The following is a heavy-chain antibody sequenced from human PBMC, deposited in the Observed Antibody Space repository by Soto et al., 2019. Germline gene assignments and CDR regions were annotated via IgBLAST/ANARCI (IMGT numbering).Heavy chain of an antibody. V-gene: IGHV1-46*03. CDR1: GYTFTSYY. CDR2: INPSGGST. Sequence: QVQLVQSGAEVKKPGASVKVSCKASGYTFTSYYMHWVRQAPGQGLEWMGIINPSGGSTSYAQKFQGXVXXXRXSSTSTVYMELSSLRSEDTAVYCCARDGLYGDYGHYWGQGTLVTVSS. D-gene: IGHD4-17*01. J-gene: IGHJ4*02. CDR3: ARDGLYGDYGHY.